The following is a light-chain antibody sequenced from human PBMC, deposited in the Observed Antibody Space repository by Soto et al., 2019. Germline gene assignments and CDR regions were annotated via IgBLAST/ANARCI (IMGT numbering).Light chain of an antibody. Sequence: EILLTQSPGTLSLSPGERATLSCRASQSVSSNLAWYQQKPGQAPRLLIYGASTRATGIPARFSGSGSGTEFTLTISSLQSEDFAVYYCQQYNNWPRGTFGQGTKV. J-gene: IGKJ1*01. CDR2: GAS. CDR1: QSVSSN. CDR3: QQYNNWPRGT. V-gene: IGKV3-15*01.